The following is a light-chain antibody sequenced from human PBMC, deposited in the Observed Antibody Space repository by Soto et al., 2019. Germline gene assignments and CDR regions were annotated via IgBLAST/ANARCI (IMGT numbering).Light chain of an antibody. V-gene: IGKV1-5*01. Sequence: DIQMTQSPSTLSASVGDRVTITCRASQSISTWLAWDQQKPGRAPKLLIYDSSSLEGGVPSRFSGSGSETEFTLTISSLQPDDFATYFCQLFNTYSKYTFGQGTKLEI. CDR1: QSISTW. CDR3: QLFNTYSKYT. CDR2: DSS. J-gene: IGKJ2*01.